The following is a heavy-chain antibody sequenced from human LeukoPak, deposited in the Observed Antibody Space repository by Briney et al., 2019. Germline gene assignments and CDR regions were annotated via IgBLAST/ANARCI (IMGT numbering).Heavy chain of an antibody. D-gene: IGHD6-19*01. CDR2: IYYSGST. Sequence: GSLRLSCAASGFTFSSYEMNWVRQAPGKGLEWIGSVGSIYYSGSTYYNPSLKRRVTISVDTSKNQFSLKLSSVTAADTAVYYCARVGSGWGEIDYWGQGTLVTVSS. V-gene: IGHV4-39*07. CDR1: GFTFSSYE. J-gene: IGHJ4*02. CDR3: ARVGSGWGEIDY.